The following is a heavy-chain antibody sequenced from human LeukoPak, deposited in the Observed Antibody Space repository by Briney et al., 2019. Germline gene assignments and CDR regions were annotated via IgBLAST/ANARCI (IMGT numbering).Heavy chain of an antibody. J-gene: IGHJ6*02. V-gene: IGHV3-23*01. Sequence: AVGSLRLSRAPPGFTPSIYAVSWVPPAPGKGVECVSAICGSGGSAYNADSVKGRFTISRDNSKNTLYLQMNSLRAEDTAVFYCAKGDYDSSGYGYYYYYGMDGWGQGTTVTVSS. CDR2: ICGSGGSA. D-gene: IGHD3-22*01. CDR3: AKGDYDSSGYGYYYYYGMDG. CDR1: GFTPSIYA.